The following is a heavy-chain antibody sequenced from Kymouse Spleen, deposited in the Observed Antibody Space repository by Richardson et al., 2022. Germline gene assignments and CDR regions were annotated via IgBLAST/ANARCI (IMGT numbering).Heavy chain of an antibody. J-gene: IGHJ4*02. D-gene: IGHD3-9*01. CDR3: ARVGYDILTGYYNPYFDY. CDR1: GGSFSGYY. V-gene: IGHV4-34*01. Sequence: QVQLQQWGAGLLKPSETLSLTCAVYGGSFSGYYWSWIRQPPGKGLEWIGEINHSGSTNYNPSLKSRVTISVDTSKNQFSLKLSSVTAADTAVYYCARVGYDILTGYYNPYFDYWGQGTLVTVSS. CDR2: INHSGST.